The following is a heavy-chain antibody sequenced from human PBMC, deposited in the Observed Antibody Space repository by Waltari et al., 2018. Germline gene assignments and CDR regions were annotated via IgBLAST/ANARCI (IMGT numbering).Heavy chain of an antibody. CDR2: VDPEDGET. J-gene: IGHJ4*02. D-gene: IGHD2-15*01. Sequence: VQLVQSGAEVKKPGASVKVSCKASGYTFTGYYMHWVRQAPGQGLEWMGRVDPEDGETIYAEKFQGRVTITADTSTDTAYMELSSLRSEDTAVYYCATQRGYCSGGSCYHGGYWGQGTLVTVSS. CDR1: GYTFTGYY. V-gene: IGHV1-69-2*01. CDR3: ATQRGYCSGGSCYHGGY.